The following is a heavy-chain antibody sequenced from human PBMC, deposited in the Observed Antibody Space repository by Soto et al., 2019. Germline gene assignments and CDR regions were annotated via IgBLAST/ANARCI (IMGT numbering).Heavy chain of an antibody. CDR3: AKTIPTSGYSTGLGALIDN. CDR2: VSNDGRNE. J-gene: IGHJ4*02. Sequence: QVQLVESGGGVVQPGRSLRLSCAASGFTFSVYGMHWVRQAPGKGLEWVGVVSNDGRNEHYADSVRGRFTVSRDNSKNTLYLQKNRLRAEETAVYYCAKTIPTSGYSTGLGALIDNWGQRDLVTVSS. CDR1: GFTFSVYG. V-gene: IGHV3-30*18. D-gene: IGHD2-21*01.